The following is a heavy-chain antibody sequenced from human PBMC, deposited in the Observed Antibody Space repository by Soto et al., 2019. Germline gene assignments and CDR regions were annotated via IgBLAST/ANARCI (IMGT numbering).Heavy chain of an antibody. D-gene: IGHD2-15*01. Sequence: QVQLAQSGAEVKKPGASVKVSCKASGYTFTNYRIIWVRQAPGQGLEWMGWVRPYNGNTNYAQNLKGRVTMTTDTSTSTAYLDLRSLRSDDTAVYYCARGIVVSSSRYYYYYVDVWGNGTTVTVSS. CDR1: GYTFTNYR. V-gene: IGHV1-18*01. CDR3: ARGIVVSSSRYYYYYVDV. J-gene: IGHJ6*03. CDR2: VRPYNGNT.